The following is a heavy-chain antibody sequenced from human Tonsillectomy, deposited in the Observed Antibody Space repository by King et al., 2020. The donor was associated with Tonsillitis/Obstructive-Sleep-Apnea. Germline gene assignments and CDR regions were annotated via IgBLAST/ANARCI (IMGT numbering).Heavy chain of an antibody. CDR3: AKGGSGSGYLGYAFDI. CDR2: ISGSGGST. J-gene: IGHJ3*02. CDR1: GFTFSSYA. Sequence: VQLVESGGGLVQPGGSLRLSCAASGFTFSSYAMSWVRQAPGKGLEWVSGISGSGGSTDYEDAVKGRFSISRDNSKNTLFLQMNSLRAEDTAVYYCAKGGSGSGYLGYAFDIWGQGTMVTVSS. V-gene: IGHV3-23*04. D-gene: IGHD3-22*01.